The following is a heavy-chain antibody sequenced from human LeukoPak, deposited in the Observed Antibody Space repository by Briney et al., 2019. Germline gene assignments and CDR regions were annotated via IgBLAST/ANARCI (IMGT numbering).Heavy chain of an antibody. CDR3: AREAGHGMDV. D-gene: IGHD6-19*01. V-gene: IGHV3-7*01. Sequence: GGSLRLSCAASGFVFSTYWMSWVRQAPGKGLEWVANIKYDGSDIFYADSVKGRFTISRDNTRESLFLQMNSLRAGDTAVYYCAREAGHGMDVWGQGTTVTASS. CDR1: GFVFSTYW. J-gene: IGHJ6*02. CDR2: IKYDGSDI.